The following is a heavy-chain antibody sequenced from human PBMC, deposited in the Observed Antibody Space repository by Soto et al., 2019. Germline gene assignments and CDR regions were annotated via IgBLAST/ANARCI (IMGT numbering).Heavy chain of an antibody. V-gene: IGHV3-30-3*01. CDR3: ARDEQWLATGGLADY. CDR1: GFTFSSYA. Sequence: GGSLRLSCAASGFTFSSYAMHWVRQAPGKGLEWVAVISYDGSNKYYVDSVKGRFTISRDNSKNTLYLQMNSLRAEDTAVYYCARDEQWLATGGLADYWGQGTLVTVSS. J-gene: IGHJ4*02. D-gene: IGHD6-19*01. CDR2: ISYDGSNK.